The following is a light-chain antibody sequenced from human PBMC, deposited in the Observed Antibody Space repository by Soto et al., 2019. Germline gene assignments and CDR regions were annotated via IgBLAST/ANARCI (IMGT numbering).Light chain of an antibody. J-gene: IGLJ3*02. Sequence: QSVLTQPPSVSGAPGPRVTISCTGCISNIGAGYYVHWYQQLPGTAPKLLIFGNSTRPSGVPDRFSGSKSGTSASLAITGLQAEDEADYYCQAYDGRLSGWVFGGGTKLTVL. V-gene: IGLV1-40*01. CDR1: ISNIGAGYY. CDR2: GNS. CDR3: QAYDGRLSGWV.